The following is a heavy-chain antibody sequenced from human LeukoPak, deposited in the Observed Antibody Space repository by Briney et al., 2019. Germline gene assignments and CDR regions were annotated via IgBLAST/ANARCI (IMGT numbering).Heavy chain of an antibody. V-gene: IGHV4-59*12. Sequence: SETLSLTCSVSGGSISSSYWSWLRQPPGKGLEWIGYFYHSGSTNYNPSLTSRLTISVDTSKNQFSLKLSSVTAADTAVYYCARGRYFDWAYDYWGQGTLVTVSS. CDR1: GGSISSSY. CDR3: ARGRYFDWAYDY. D-gene: IGHD3-9*01. CDR2: FYHSGST. J-gene: IGHJ4*02.